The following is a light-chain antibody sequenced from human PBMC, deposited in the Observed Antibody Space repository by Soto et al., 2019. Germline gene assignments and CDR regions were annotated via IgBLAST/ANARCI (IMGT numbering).Light chain of an antibody. Sequence: EIVLTQSPATLSLSTGERATLSCRASHSLSIYLALYQQKPGQAPRLLIYGASTRATGIPARFSGSGSGTEFTLTISSLQSEDFAVYYCQQYNNWQTFGQGTKVDI. J-gene: IGKJ1*01. CDR3: QQYNNWQT. V-gene: IGKV3-15*01. CDR1: HSLSIY. CDR2: GAS.